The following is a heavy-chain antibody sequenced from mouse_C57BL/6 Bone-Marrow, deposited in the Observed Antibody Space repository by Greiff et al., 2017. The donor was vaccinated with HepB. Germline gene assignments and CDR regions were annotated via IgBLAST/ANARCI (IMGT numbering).Heavy chain of an antibody. CDR2: INPNNGGT. CDR1: GYTFTDYN. Sequence: VHVKQSGPELVKPGASVKMSCKASGYTFTDYNMHWVKQSHGKSLEWIGYINPNNGGTSYNQKFKGKATLTVNKSSSTAYMELRSLTSEDSAVYYCAREEGKKLFYYFDYWGQGTTLTVSS. J-gene: IGHJ2*01. CDR3: AREEGKKLFYYFDY. V-gene: IGHV1-22*01.